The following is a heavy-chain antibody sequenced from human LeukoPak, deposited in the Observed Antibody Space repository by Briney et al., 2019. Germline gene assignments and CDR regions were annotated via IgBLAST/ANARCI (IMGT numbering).Heavy chain of an antibody. CDR2: IGTDGSSE. CDR3: ARAGTYSGYKVFDT. CDR1: RFIFSNYY. D-gene: IGHD5-12*01. V-gene: IGHV3-11*01. J-gene: IGHJ5*02. Sequence: GGALRLSCAASRFIFSNYYMSWIRQTPGKGLEWIANIGTDGSSENYADSAKGRFTISRDNARNSLFLQMSSLRVEDTAVYFCARAGTYSGYKVFDTWGQGTLVTVAS.